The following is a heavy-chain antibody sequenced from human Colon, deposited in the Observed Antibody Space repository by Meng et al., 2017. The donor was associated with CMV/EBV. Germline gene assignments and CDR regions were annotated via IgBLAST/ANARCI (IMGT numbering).Heavy chain of an antibody. CDR3: ATLTSSDWYVDY. D-gene: IGHD6-19*01. Sequence: GESRKISGTASEFTFSSYEMNWVRQAPGKGLEWVSFISRSGTSIYYADSVKGRFTFSRDNAKNSLYLQMNSLRAEDTAVYYCATLTSSDWYVDYWGQGTLVTVSS. J-gene: IGHJ4*02. V-gene: IGHV3-48*03. CDR1: EFTFSSYE. CDR2: ISRSGTSI.